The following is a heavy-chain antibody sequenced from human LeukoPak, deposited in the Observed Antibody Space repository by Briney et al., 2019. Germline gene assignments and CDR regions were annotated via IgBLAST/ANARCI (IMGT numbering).Heavy chain of an antibody. CDR2: IHPHSGGT. CDR1: GYSFTAYS. CDR3: ARLGTGYSLSY. V-gene: IGHV1-2*02. D-gene: IGHD5-18*01. Sequence: ALGKVSCKASGYSFTAYSMVWVRQAPGQGLEWMGWIHPHSGGTAYGKTFQGRVTLTRDTSISTAYMELNSLASDDAAIYYCARLGTGYSLSYWGQGTLVTVSS. J-gene: IGHJ4*02.